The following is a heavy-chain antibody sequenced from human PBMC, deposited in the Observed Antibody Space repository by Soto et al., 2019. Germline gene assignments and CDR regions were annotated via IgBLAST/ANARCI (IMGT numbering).Heavy chain of an antibody. CDR3: ARSIVVVTAADY. CDR2: INAGNGNT. V-gene: IGHV1-3*01. Sequence: ASVKVTCKDSGYTLTSNARQWVRQAPGQRLEWMGWINAGNGNTKYSQKFQGRVTITRDTSASTAYMELSSLRSEDTAVYYCARSIVVVTAADYWGQGTLVTVSS. J-gene: IGHJ4*02. D-gene: IGHD2-21*02. CDR1: GYTLTSNA.